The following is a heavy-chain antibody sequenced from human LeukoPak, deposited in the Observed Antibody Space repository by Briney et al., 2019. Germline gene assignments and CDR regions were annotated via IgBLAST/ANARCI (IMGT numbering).Heavy chain of an antibody. CDR3: AKDRRFGVFIPVDV. D-gene: IGHD3-10*01. CDR2: ISGSGGST. J-gene: IGHJ6*04. V-gene: IGHV3-23*01. Sequence: GGSLRLSCAASGFTFSSYAMSWVRQAPGKGLEWVSSISGSGGSTYYADSVKGRFTISRDNSTNTLYLQMNSLTAEDTAVYYCAKDRRFGVFIPVDVWGKGTTVTVSS. CDR1: GFTFSSYA.